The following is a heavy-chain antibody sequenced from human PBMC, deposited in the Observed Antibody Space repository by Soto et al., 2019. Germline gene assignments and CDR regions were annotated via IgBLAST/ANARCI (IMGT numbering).Heavy chain of an antibody. CDR1: GFTFSDYY. V-gene: IGHV3-11*05. Sequence: QVQLVESGGGLVKPGGSLRLSCAASGFTFSDYYMSWIRQATGKGLEWVSYISSSTIYTNYADSVKGRFTISRDNAKNSLYLQMNSLRAEDTALYFCSRDASSLTGSDSFHIWGQGTMVTVSS. D-gene: IGHD3-9*01. J-gene: IGHJ3*02. CDR3: SRDASSLTGSDSFHI. CDR2: ISSSTIYT.